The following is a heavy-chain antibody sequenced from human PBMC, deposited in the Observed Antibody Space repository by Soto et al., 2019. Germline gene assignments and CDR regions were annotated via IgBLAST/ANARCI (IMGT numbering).Heavy chain of an antibody. J-gene: IGHJ5*02. CDR2: ISSSSSTI. Sequence: GGSLRLSCAASGFTFSSYSMNWVRQAPGKGLEWVSYISSSSSTIYYADSVKGRFTISRDNAKNSLYLQMNSLRDEDTAVYYCAREIYDFWSGYYGGWFDPWGQGTLVTVSS. CDR3: AREIYDFWSGYYGGWFDP. V-gene: IGHV3-48*02. CDR1: GFTFSSYS. D-gene: IGHD3-3*01.